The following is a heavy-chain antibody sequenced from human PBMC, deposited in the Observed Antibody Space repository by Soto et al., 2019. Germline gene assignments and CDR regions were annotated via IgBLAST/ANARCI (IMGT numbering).Heavy chain of an antibody. D-gene: IGHD3-10*01. V-gene: IGHV3-23*01. CDR3: ARDQYFGSGTAFDS. J-gene: IGHJ4*02. CDR1: GFTFSNYA. Sequence: EVQMLESGGGLVQPGGSLRLSCEASGFTFSNYAMTWVRQAPGKGLEWVSHMTGTGATTYYADSVKGRFTISRDNSKKTLYLQMNSLRADYTAVYYCARDQYFGSGTAFDSWGQGTLVTVSS. CDR2: MTGTGATT.